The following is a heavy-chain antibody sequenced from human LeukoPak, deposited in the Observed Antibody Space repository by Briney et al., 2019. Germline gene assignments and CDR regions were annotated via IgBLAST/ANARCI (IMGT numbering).Heavy chain of an antibody. D-gene: IGHD3-22*01. CDR2: ISYDGSNK. J-gene: IGHJ4*02. Sequence: PGGSLRLSCSASGFTFSSYAMHWVRQAPGKGLEWVAVISYDGSNKYYADSVKGRFTISRDNSKNTLYLQMNSLRAEDTAVYYCARDRYYYDSSGYYSPLYWGQGTLVTVSS. V-gene: IGHV3-30-3*01. CDR3: ARDRYYYDSSGYYSPLY. CDR1: GFTFSSYA.